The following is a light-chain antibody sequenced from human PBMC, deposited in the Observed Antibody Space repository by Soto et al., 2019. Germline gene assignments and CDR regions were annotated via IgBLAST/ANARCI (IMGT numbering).Light chain of an antibody. CDR1: QSLLHINGDTY. Sequence: EIVMTQSPLSLPVTPGEPASISCRSSQSLLHINGDTYLDWYLQKPGQSPQLLIYLGSNRASGVXDXXSGSGSGTDFTLEISRVEAEDVGVYYCMQALQSPFTFGPGTKVDIK. CDR2: LGS. V-gene: IGKV2-28*01. CDR3: MQALQSPFT. J-gene: IGKJ3*01.